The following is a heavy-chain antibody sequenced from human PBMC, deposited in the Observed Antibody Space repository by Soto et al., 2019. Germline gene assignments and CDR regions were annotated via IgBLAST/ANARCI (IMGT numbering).Heavy chain of an antibody. D-gene: IGHD6-19*01. CDR3: AREDSSGSLDYFDY. V-gene: IGHV1-18*04. CDR1: GYTFTSYG. CDR2: ISAYNGNT. J-gene: IGHJ4*02. Sequence: ASVKVSCKASGYTFTSYGISWVRQAPGQGLEWVGWISAYNGNTNYAHKLQGRVTMTTDTSTSTAYMELRSLRSDDTAVYYCAREDSSGSLDYFDYWGQGTLVTVSS.